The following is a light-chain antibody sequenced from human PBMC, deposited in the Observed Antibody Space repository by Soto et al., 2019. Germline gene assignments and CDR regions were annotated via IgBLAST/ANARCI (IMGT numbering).Light chain of an antibody. CDR3: QQYGSSPKT. CDR2: GAS. J-gene: IGKJ1*01. V-gene: IGKV3-20*01. Sequence: EIVLTQSPGTLSLSPGERATLSCRASQSVSSSYLAWYQQKPGQAPRXLIYGASSRATGIPDRFSGSGSGTDCTRTISRLEPEDFEVDDCQQYGSSPKTFGQGTKVDIK. CDR1: QSVSSSY.